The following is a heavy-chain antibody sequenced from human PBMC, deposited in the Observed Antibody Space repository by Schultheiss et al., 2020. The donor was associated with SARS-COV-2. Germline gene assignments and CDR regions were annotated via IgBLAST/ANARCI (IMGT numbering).Heavy chain of an antibody. CDR2: INHSGST. CDR3: ARVAWTTTVVTPIDY. D-gene: IGHD4-23*01. J-gene: IGHJ4*02. CDR1: GESFSGYY. V-gene: IGHV4-34*01. Sequence: SETLSLTCAVYGESFSGYYWSWIRQPPGKGLEWIGEINHSGSTNYNPSLKSRVTISVDTSKNQFSLKLSSVTAADTAVYYCARVAWTTTVVTPIDYWGQGTLVTVSS.